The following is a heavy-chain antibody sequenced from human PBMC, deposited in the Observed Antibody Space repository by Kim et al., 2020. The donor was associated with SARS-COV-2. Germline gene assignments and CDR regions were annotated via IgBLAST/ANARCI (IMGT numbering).Heavy chain of an antibody. D-gene: IGHD1-26*01. CDR2: IGTAGDT. V-gene: IGHV3-13*01. Sequence: GGSLRLSCAASGFTFSSYDMHWVRQATGKGLEWVSAIGTAGDTYYPGSVKGRFTISRENAKNSLYLQMNSLRAGDTAVYYCARATTGAYSGDYYYYGMDVWGQGTTVTVSS. CDR3: ARATTGAYSGDYYYYGMDV. J-gene: IGHJ6*02. CDR1: GFTFSSYD.